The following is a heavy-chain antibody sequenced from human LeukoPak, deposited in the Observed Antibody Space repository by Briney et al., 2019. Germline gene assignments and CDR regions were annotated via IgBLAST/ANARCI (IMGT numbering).Heavy chain of an antibody. V-gene: IGHV4-59*01. D-gene: IGHD3-22*01. CDR3: ARARNYYDSSDYYYEGDAFDI. CDR2: IYYSGST. J-gene: IGHJ3*02. CDR1: GGSISSYH. Sequence: SETLSLTCTVSGGSISSYHWSWIRQPPGKGLECIGFIYYSGSTNYNPSLKSRVTISVDTYKNQFSLKLSSVTAADTAVYYCARARNYYDSSDYYYEGDAFDIWGQGTMVTVSS.